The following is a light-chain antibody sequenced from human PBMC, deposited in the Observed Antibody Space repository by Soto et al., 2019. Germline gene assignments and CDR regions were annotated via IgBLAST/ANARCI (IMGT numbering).Light chain of an antibody. Sequence: SYELTQPPSVSVAPGQTARITCGGNNIGSKSVDWFQQKPGQTPVLVVYDDSDRPSGIAKRLCGSNSGNTAILTISGVEAGDEAEYYCQVWDGSSDHWVFGGGTKLTVL. CDR3: QVWDGSSDHWV. CDR1: NIGSKS. J-gene: IGLJ3*02. CDR2: DDS. V-gene: IGLV3-21*02.